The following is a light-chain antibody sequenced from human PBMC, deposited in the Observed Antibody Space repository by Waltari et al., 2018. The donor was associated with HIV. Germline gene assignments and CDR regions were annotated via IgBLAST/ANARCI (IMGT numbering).Light chain of an antibody. CDR1: QSISSY. J-gene: IGKJ2*01. V-gene: IGKV3-11*01. Sequence: EIVLTQSPATLSLSPVERATLSSRASQSISSYLAWYQQKPGQAPRLLIYDASNRATGIPARFSGSGSATDFTLTISSLEPEDFAVYYCQHRSSWPRGTFGQGTKLEIK. CDR3: QHRSSWPRGT. CDR2: DAS.